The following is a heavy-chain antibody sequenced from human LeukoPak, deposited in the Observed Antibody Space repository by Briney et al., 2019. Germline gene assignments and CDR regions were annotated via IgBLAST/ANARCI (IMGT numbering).Heavy chain of an antibody. D-gene: IGHD6-13*01. CDR2: IYYSGST. CDR1: GGSISSYY. CDR3: ARVRIAAAGTGDY. Sequence: SETLSLTCTVSGGSISSYYWGWIRQPPGKGLEWIGSIYYSGSTYYNPSLKSRVTISVDTSKNQFSLKLSSVTAADTAVYYCARVRIAAAGTGDYWGQGTLVTVSS. V-gene: IGHV4-39*07. J-gene: IGHJ4*02.